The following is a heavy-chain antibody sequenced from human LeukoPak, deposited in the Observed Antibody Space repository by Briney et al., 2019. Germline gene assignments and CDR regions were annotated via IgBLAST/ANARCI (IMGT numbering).Heavy chain of an antibody. CDR1: GFTFSNHG. CDR3: AKGSESGYSYGYSYYYYMDV. D-gene: IGHD5-18*01. V-gene: IGHV3-23*01. CDR2: ISPRGGGT. Sequence: GGSLRLSCAASGFTFSNHGMNWVRQAPGKGLEWLSGISPRGGGTYYADSVKGRFTISRDNSKNTLYLQMNSLRAEDTAVYYCAKGSESGYSYGYSYYYYMDVWGKGTTVTVSS. J-gene: IGHJ6*03.